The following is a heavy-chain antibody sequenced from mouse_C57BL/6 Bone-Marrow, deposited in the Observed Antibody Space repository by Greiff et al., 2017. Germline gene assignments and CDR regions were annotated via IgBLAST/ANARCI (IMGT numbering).Heavy chain of an antibody. CDR1: GYTFTSYW. J-gene: IGHJ3*01. V-gene: IGHV1-52*01. CDR3: ARFSRRFAY. D-gene: IGHD1-1*01. Sequence: QQSCKASGYTFTSYWMHWVKQRPIQGLEWIGNIDPSDSETHYNQKFKDKATLTVDKSSSTAYMQLSSLTSEDSAVYYCARFSRRFAYWGQGTLVTVSA. CDR2: IDPSDSET.